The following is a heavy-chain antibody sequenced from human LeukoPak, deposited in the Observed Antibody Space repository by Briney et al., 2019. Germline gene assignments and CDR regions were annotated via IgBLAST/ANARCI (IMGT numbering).Heavy chain of an antibody. J-gene: IGHJ2*01. CDR2: IYHSGST. CDR3: ARDEHLYGDYGYFDL. D-gene: IGHD4-17*01. Sequence: PSETLSLTCTVSGGSISSYYWSWIRQPPGKGLEWIGYIYHSGSTYYNPSLKSRVTISVDRSKNQFSLKLSSVTAADTAVYYCARDEHLYGDYGYFDLWGRGTLVTVSS. V-gene: IGHV4-59*12. CDR1: GGSISSYY.